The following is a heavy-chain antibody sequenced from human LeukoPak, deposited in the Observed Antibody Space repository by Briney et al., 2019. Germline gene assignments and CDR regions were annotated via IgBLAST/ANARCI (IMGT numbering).Heavy chain of an antibody. CDR2: ISGSGGST. Sequence: GGSLRLSRAASGYTFSIYAMCWVPDAPGRGREWVSAISGSGGSTYYADSVKGRYTISRDTSKNTLYLQMKTLRAEDTAVYYTAKELEGESGYGWYYYYGMDVWGQGTTVTVSS. J-gene: IGHJ6*01. V-gene: IGHV3-23*01. D-gene: IGHD5-12*01. CDR1: GYTFSIYA. CDR3: AKELEGESGYGWYYYYGMDV.